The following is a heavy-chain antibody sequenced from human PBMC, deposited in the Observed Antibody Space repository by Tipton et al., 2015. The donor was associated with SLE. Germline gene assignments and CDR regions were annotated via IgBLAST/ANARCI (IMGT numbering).Heavy chain of an antibody. Sequence: TLSLTCTVSGGSISSSSYYWSWIRQPTGKGLEWIGRIYTSGSTNYNPSLKSRVTISVDTSKNQFSLKLSSVTAADTAVYYCARSVTGYSSSWSGGDYFDYWGQGTLVTVSS. CDR2: IYTSGST. CDR3: ARSVTGYSSSWSGGDYFDY. V-gene: IGHV4-61*02. D-gene: IGHD6-13*01. CDR1: GGSISSSSYY. J-gene: IGHJ4*02.